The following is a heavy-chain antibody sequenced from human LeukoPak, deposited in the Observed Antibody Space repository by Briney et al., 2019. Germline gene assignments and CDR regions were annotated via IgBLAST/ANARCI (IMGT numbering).Heavy chain of an antibody. CDR1: GFTFSSYG. CDR2: IPYDGSNK. V-gene: IGHV3-30*02. D-gene: IGHD3-22*01. Sequence: GGSLRLSCAASGFTFSSYGMHWVRQAPGKGLEWVTFIPYDGSNKYQADSLKGRFTISRDNSNNTLYLQMNSLRAEDTAVYYCAKDLGDSGGSGRVYFDYWGQGTLATVSS. J-gene: IGHJ4*02. CDR3: AKDLGDSGGSGRVYFDY.